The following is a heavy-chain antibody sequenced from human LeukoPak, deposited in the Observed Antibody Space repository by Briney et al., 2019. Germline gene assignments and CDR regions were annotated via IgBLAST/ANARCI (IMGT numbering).Heavy chain of an antibody. Sequence: GASVKVSCKASGGTFSSYAISWVRQAPGQGLEWMGRIIPIFGIANYAQKFQGRVTITADTSTSTAYMELSSLRSEDTAVYYCARRVGSSPDYYYGMDVWGKGTTVTVSS. J-gene: IGHJ6*04. CDR2: IIPIFGIA. V-gene: IGHV1-69*04. D-gene: IGHD6-6*01. CDR3: ARRVGSSPDYYYGMDV. CDR1: GGTFSSYA.